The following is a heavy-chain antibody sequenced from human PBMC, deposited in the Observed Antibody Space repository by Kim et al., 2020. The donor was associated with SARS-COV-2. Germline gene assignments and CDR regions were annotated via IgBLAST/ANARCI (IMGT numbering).Heavy chain of an antibody. Sequence: IYYADSVKGRFTISRDNAKNSLYLQMNSLRAEDTAVYYCAREKDSGSSPDWGQGTLVTVSS. CDR3: AREKDSGSSPD. J-gene: IGHJ4*02. CDR2: I. D-gene: IGHD1-26*01. V-gene: IGHV3-21*01.